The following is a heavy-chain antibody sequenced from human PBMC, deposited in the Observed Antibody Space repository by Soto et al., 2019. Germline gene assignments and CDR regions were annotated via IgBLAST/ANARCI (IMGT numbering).Heavy chain of an antibody. CDR1: GYTFSSYG. CDR2: ISAYNGNT. Sequence: QVQLVQSGAEVKKPGASVKVSCKASGYTFSSYGISWVRQAPGQGLEWMGRISAYNGNTNYAQKFQGRVTMTTDTSTSTAYLELRSLRSDDTAVYYCARITILGLPWDSWGQGTLVNVSS. J-gene: IGHJ4*02. V-gene: IGHV1-18*04. CDR3: ARITILGLPWDS. D-gene: IGHD3-3*01.